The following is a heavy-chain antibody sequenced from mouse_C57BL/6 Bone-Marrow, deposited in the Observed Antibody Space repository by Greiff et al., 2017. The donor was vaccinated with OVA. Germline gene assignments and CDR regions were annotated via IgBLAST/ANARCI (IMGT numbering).Heavy chain of an antibody. CDR2: IDPSDSYT. V-gene: IGHV1-69*01. J-gene: IGHJ1*03. CDR1: GYTFTSYW. D-gene: IGHD2-12*01. CDR3: AREGVDDHWYFDV. Sequence: QVQLQQPVAELVMPGASVKLSCKASGYTFTSYWMHWVKQRPGQGLEWIGEIDPSDSYTNYNQKFKGKSTLTVDKSSSTAYMQLSSLTSEDTAVYYCAREGVDDHWYFDVWGTGTTVTVSS.